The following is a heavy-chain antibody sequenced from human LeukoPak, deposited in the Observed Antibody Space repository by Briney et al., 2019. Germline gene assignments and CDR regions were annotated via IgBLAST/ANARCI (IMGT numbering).Heavy chain of an antibody. D-gene: IGHD1-26*01. J-gene: IGHJ4*02. CDR2: IYTSGST. CDR1: GGSISSYS. V-gene: IGHV4-4*07. CDR3: ASSYSGSHPIFDY. Sequence: SETLSLTCTVSGGSISSYSWSWIRQPAGKGLGWIGRIYTSGSTNYSPSLKSRVTMSVDTSKNQFSLKLSSVTAADTAVYYCASSYSGSHPIFDYWGQGTLVTVSS.